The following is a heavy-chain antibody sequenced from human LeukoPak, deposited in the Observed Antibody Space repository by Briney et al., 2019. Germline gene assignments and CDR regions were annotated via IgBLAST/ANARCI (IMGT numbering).Heavy chain of an antibody. J-gene: IGHJ4*02. V-gene: IGHV1-18*01. Sequence: GASVKVSCKAPGYTFTSYGISWVRQAPGQGLEWMGWISGYNGNTNYAQKFQGRDTMTTDTSTSTAYMELRSLRSDDTAVYYCARADIRAIASSGWYGFDYWGQGTLVTVSS. CDR1: GYTFTSYG. CDR3: ARADIRAIASSGWYGFDY. CDR2: ISGYNGNT. D-gene: IGHD6-19*01.